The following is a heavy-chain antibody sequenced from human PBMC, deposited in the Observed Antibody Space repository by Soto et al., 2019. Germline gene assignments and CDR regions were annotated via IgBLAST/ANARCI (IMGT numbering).Heavy chain of an antibody. J-gene: IGHJ4*02. CDR1: GFTFSNAW. Sequence: PGGSLRLSCEASGFTFSNAWMNWVRQGPGKGLEWLGRIKSKVDGGTADYVAATKGRFSISRDDLKNMLYLQMNSLKPDDTAVYYCTTGIYYDILTGYHNVAYWGQGALVTVSS. CDR2: IKSKVDGGTA. D-gene: IGHD3-9*01. CDR3: TTGIYYDILTGYHNVAY. V-gene: IGHV3-15*01.